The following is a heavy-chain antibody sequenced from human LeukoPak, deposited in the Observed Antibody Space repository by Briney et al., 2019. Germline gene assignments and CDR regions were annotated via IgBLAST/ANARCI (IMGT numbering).Heavy chain of an antibody. J-gene: IGHJ6*03. CDR2: ISAYNGNT. Sequence: ASVKVSCKASGYTFTSYGISWVRQAPGQGLEWMGWISAYNGNTNYAQKLQGRVTMTTDTSTSTAYMELRSLRSDDTAVYYCARSAAARGYYYMDVWGKGTTATVSS. CDR3: ARSAAARGYYYMDV. V-gene: IGHV1-18*01. D-gene: IGHD6-6*01. CDR1: GYTFTSYG.